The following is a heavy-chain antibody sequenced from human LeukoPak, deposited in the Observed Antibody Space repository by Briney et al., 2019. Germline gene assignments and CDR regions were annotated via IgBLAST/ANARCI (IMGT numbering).Heavy chain of an antibody. CDR3: ATGSGLWSPDY. V-gene: IGHV3-74*01. CDR2: INTDGSST. CDR1: GFSFSSYW. Sequence: PAGSLRLSCAASGFSFSSYWMHWVRQPPGKGLVWVSRINTDGSSTSYADSVKGRFTISRDNAKNRLYVQMNSLRAEDTAVYYCATGSGLWSPDYWGQGTLVTVSS. J-gene: IGHJ4*02. D-gene: IGHD5-18*01.